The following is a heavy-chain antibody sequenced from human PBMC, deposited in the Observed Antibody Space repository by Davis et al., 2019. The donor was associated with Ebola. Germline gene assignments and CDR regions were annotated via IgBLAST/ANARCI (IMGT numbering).Heavy chain of an antibody. D-gene: IGHD4-11*01. J-gene: IGHJ4*02. CDR3: ARGHNYAHEY. V-gene: IGHV1-2*06. CDR1: GYTFSDYN. Sequence: ASVKVSCKASGYTFSDYNIHWMRQAPGHGLEWLGRVILKSGATNYAEMFQGRVTMTRDTSISTVYMGLSSLRYDDTADYYCARGHNYAHEYWGQGTLVTVSS. CDR2: VILKSGAT.